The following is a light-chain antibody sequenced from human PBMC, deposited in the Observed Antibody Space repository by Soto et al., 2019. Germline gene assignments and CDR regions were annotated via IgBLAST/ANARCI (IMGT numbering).Light chain of an antibody. J-gene: IGLJ3*02. V-gene: IGLV2-14*01. CDR1: SSDVGGYNY. CDR3: SSYSSSSPRV. CDR2: EVS. Sequence: QSALTQPASVSGSPGQSITISCTGTSSDVGGYNYVSWYQQHPGKAPKVMIYEVSNRPSGVSNRFSGSKSGNTASLTISGRQAEDEADYYCSSYSSSSPRVFGGGTKVTVL.